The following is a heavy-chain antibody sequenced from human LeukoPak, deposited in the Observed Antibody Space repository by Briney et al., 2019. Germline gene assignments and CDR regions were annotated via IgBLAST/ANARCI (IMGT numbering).Heavy chain of an antibody. J-gene: IGHJ4*02. Sequence: GGSLRLSCAASGLTFRSYAMKWVRQAPGKGLEWVSAISGGGGNTYYADSMKGRFTISRDNSKNTLYQQMNSLRAEDTAVYYFAKCVAGRPDDYWGQGTLVTVSS. CDR1: GLTFRSYA. V-gene: IGHV3-23*01. CDR2: ISGGGGNT. D-gene: IGHD6-6*01. CDR3: AKCVAGRPDDY.